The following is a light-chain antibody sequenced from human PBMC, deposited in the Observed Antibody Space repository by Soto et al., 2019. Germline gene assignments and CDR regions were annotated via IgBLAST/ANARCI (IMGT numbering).Light chain of an antibody. CDR2: WAS. J-gene: IGKJ4*01. V-gene: IGKV4-1*01. CDR3: QQYYGSPT. Sequence: DIVMTQSPDSLAVSLGERATINCKSSQSVLYSPNNKTYLAWYQQKPGQPPKLLIYWASTRESGVPDRFSGSGSGTDFTLTISSLQAEDVEVYYCQQYYGSPTFGGGTKVEIK. CDR1: QSVLYSPNNKTY.